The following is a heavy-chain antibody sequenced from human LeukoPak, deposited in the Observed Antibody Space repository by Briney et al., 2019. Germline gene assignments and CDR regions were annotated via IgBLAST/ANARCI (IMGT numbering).Heavy chain of an antibody. D-gene: IGHD2-2*01. CDR3: ARDRRGYCSSTSCQTLDY. CDR2: ISAYNGNT. V-gene: IGHV1-18*01. Sequence: ASVKVSCKASGYTFTSYGISWVRQAPGQGLEWMGWISAYNGNTNYAQKLQGRVTMTTDTSTSTAYMELRSLRSDDTAVYYCARDRRGYCSSTSCQTLDYWGQGTPVTVSS. J-gene: IGHJ4*02. CDR1: GYTFTSYG.